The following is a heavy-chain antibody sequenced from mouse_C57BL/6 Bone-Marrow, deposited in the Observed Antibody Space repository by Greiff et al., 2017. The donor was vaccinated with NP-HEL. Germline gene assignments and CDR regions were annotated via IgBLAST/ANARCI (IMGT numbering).Heavy chain of an antibody. D-gene: IGHD1-1*01. J-gene: IGHJ1*03. CDR3: AMGFHYYGSRDWYFDV. CDR2: IHPSDSDT. Sequence: QVQLQQPGAELVKPGASVKVSCKASGYTFTSYWMHWVKQRPGQGLEWIGRIHPSDSDTNYNQKFKGKATLTVDKSSSTAYMQLSSLTSEDSAVYDCAMGFHYYGSRDWYFDVWGTGTTVTVSS. CDR1: GYTFTSYW. V-gene: IGHV1-74*01.